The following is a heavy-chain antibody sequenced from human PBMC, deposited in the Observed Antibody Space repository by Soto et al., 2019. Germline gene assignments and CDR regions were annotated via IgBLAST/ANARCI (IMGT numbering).Heavy chain of an antibody. D-gene: IGHD6-19*01. V-gene: IGHV3-23*01. J-gene: IGHJ4*02. Sequence: GCLRLSCSASGFSFVNYARNWVRQAPGKGLEWVSGLSGSGTSTYYADSVKGRFTISRDNSRDTLFLQMNSLTADDTAVYYCEEATTNGGWFNPFDSWGQGALVTVSS. CDR1: GFSFVNYA. CDR3: EEATTNGGWFNPFDS. CDR2: LSGSGTST.